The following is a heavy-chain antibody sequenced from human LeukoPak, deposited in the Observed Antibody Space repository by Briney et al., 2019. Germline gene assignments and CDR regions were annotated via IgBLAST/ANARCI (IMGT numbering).Heavy chain of an antibody. J-gene: IGHJ3*02. D-gene: IGHD1-26*01. CDR3: ATEPSGSGSYLRAFEI. CDR2: IIPIFGTG. Sequence: GASVKVSCKASGGTISSFAVSWVRQAPGRGLEWMGGIIPIFGTGNYAQKFQGRVTITADESTSTAYMQLYSLRSEDTAVYYCATEPSGSGSYLRAFEIWGQGTMVTVSS. CDR1: GGTISSFA. V-gene: IGHV1-69*13.